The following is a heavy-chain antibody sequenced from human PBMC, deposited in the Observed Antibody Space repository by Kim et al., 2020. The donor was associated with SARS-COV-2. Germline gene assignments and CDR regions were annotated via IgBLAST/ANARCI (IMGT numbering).Heavy chain of an antibody. V-gene: IGHV1-69*13. CDR3: ASGVVATYYYGMDV. D-gene: IGHD2-15*01. Sequence: SVKVSCKASGGTFSSYAISWVRQAPGQGLEWMGGIIPIFGTANYAQKFQGRVTITADESTSTAYMELSSLRSEDTAVYYCASGVVATYYYGMDVWGQGTTVTVSS. CDR2: IIPIFGTA. J-gene: IGHJ6*02. CDR1: GGTFSSYA.